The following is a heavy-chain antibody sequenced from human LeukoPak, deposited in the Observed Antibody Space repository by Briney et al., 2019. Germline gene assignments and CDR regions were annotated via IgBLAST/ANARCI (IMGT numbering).Heavy chain of an antibody. D-gene: IGHD1-14*01. CDR3: ARVGTYNYYGMDV. Sequence: ASVKVSCKASGYTFTSYYIHWVRQAPGQGLEWMGIINPSGGSANYAQKFQGRVTMTRDTSTSTVYMELSSLRSEDTAVYYCARVGTYNYYGMDVWSQGTTVTVSS. CDR1: GYTFTSYY. J-gene: IGHJ6*02. V-gene: IGHV1-46*01. CDR2: INPSGGSA.